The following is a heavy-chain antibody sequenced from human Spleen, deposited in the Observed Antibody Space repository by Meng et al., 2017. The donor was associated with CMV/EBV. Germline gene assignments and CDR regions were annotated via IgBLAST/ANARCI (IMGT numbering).Heavy chain of an antibody. Sequence: SGPTLVKPTATLTLTCTFSGFSLSTGGMSVSWVRQPPGKALEWLAVIDWDDDKYYSTSLKTRLTISKDTSKNQVVLTMTKMDPGDTGTYYCARISGINYGMDVWGQGTTVTVSS. CDR1: GFSLSTGGMS. CDR2: IDWDDDK. CDR3: ARISGINYGMDV. D-gene: IGHD1-26*01. V-gene: IGHV2-70*20. J-gene: IGHJ6*02.